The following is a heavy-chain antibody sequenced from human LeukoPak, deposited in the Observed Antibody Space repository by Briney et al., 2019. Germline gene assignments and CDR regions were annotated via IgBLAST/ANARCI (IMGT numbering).Heavy chain of an antibody. D-gene: IGHD3-10*01. J-gene: IGHJ2*01. CDR3: AKDSSTYYYGEDWYFDL. V-gene: IGHV3-30*18. CDR2: ISYDGSNK. Sequence: GGSLRLSCAASGFTFSSYGMHWVRQAPGKGLEWVAVISYDGSNKYYADSVKGRFTISRDNSKNTLYLQMNSLRAEDTAVYYCAKDSSTYYYGEDWYFDLWGRGTLVTVSS. CDR1: GFTFSSYG.